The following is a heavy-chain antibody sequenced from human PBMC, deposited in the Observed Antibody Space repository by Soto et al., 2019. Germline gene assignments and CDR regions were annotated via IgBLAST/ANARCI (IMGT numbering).Heavy chain of an antibody. J-gene: IGHJ6*02. D-gene: IGHD5-18*01. V-gene: IGHV3-64D*06. CDR2: ISSNGGST. Sequence: GGSLRLSCSASGFTFSSYAMHWVRQAPGKGLEYVSAISSNGGSTYYADSVKGRFTISRDNSKNTLYLQMSSLRAEDTAVYYCVKRGYSYGYLGYYYGMDVWGQGTTVTVSS. CDR1: GFTFSSYA. CDR3: VKRGYSYGYLGYYYGMDV.